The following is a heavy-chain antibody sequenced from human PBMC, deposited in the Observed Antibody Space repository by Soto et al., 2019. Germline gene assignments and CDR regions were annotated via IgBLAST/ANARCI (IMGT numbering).Heavy chain of an antibody. D-gene: IGHD2-21*02. J-gene: IGHJ6*02. CDR2: IGRRSDI. CDR3: AREETAWPLAYGLDV. CDR1: GFSFSTYS. V-gene: IGHV3-21*01. Sequence: GGSLRLSCEPSGFSFSTYSMHWVRQAPGKGLEWVSSIGRRSDIYYADSVKGRFTISRDNAKNSVSLQMNSLRDEDTAVYYCAREETAWPLAYGLDVWGQGTTVTAP.